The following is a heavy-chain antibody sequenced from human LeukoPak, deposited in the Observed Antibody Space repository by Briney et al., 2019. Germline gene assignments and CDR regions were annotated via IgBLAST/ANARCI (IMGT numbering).Heavy chain of an antibody. CDR1: GYTFTSYA. CDR2: INTNTGNP. J-gene: IGHJ5*02. V-gene: IGHV7-4-1*02. Sequence: GASVKVSCKASGYTFTSYAMNWVRQAPGQGLEWMGWINTNTGNPTYAQGFTGRFVFSLDTSVSTAYLQISSLKAEDTAVYYCARVYSSSWYRPIGWFDPWGQGTLVTVSS. CDR3: ARVYSSSWYRPIGWFDP. D-gene: IGHD6-13*01.